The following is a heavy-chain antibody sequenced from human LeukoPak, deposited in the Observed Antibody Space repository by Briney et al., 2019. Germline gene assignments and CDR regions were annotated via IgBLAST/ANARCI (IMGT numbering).Heavy chain of an antibody. CDR1: GFXFSNYA. CDR3: ARDHYNFWSGYLDY. J-gene: IGHJ4*02. Sequence: GGSLRLSCAASGFXFSNYAIHWVRQAPGKGLEYVSAISTNGGSTYYANSVKGRFTISRDNSKNTLYLQMGSLRAEDMAVYYCARDHYNFWSGYLDYWGQGTLVTVSS. V-gene: IGHV3-64*01. CDR2: ISTNGGST. D-gene: IGHD3-3*01.